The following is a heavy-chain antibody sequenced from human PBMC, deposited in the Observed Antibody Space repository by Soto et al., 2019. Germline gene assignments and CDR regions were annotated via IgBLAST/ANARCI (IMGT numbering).Heavy chain of an antibody. V-gene: IGHV4-30-4*01. CDR1: VGSISSGDYY. CDR2: IYYSGST. D-gene: IGHD2-2*01. Sequence: PSETLSLTCTVSVGSISSGDYYWSWIRQPPGKGLEWIGYIYYSGSTYYNPSLKSRVTISVDTSKNQFSLKLSSVTAADTAVYYCARHLHPTTGYCPSTSCYHFDYWGQGTLVTVSS. J-gene: IGHJ4*02. CDR3: ARHLHPTTGYCPSTSCYHFDY.